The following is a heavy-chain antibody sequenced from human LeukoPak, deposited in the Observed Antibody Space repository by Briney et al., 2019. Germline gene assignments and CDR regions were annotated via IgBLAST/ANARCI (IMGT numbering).Heavy chain of an antibody. CDR1: GFTFSTYW. Sequence: GGSLRLSCAAPGFTFSTYWMHWVRQAPGKGLVWVSRINSDGSNTNYADSVKGRFTISRDNAKNTLYLQMDSLRAEDTAVYYCVQELNRGDRRYFDYWGQGTLVTVSS. CDR3: VQELNRGDRRYFDY. V-gene: IGHV3-74*01. CDR2: INSDGSNT. J-gene: IGHJ4*02. D-gene: IGHD1-14*01.